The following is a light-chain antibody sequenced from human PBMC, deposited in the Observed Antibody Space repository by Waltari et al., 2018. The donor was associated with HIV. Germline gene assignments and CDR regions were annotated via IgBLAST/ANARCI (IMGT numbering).Light chain of an antibody. CDR1: SSNIGSNT. CDR3: AAWDDSLNGLV. J-gene: IGLJ3*02. V-gene: IGLV1-44*01. CDR2: SNN. Sequence: QSVLTQPPSASGTPGQRVTISCSGSSSNIGSNTVNWYQQLPGTAPKLPIYSNNQRPSGVPDRFSGSKSGTSASLAISGLQSEDEADYYCAAWDDSLNGLVFGGGTKLIVL.